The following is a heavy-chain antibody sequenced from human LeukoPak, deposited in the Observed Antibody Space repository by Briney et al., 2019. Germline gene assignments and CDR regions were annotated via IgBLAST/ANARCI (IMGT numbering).Heavy chain of an antibody. CDR3: ASGYSSGWSWRAFDY. V-gene: IGHV1-69*06. J-gene: IGHJ4*02. D-gene: IGHD6-19*01. Sequence: ASVKVSCKASGNIFTGDYIHWVRQAPGQGLEWMGGIIPIFGTANYAQKFQGRVTITADKSTSTAYMELSSLRSEDTAVYYCASGYSSGWSWRAFDYWGQGTLVTVSS. CDR1: GNIFTGDY. CDR2: IIPIFGTA.